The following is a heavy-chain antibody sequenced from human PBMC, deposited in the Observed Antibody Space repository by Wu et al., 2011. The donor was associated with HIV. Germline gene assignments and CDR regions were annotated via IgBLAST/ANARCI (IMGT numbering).Heavy chain of an antibody. CDR1: GYALTGYY. V-gene: IGHV1-2*02. D-gene: IGHD3-3*01. CDR3: ARGRLDYDFWSGPSTNWFDP. CDR2: ISPNSGDT. Sequence: QVQLVQSGAEVKEPGASVKVSCKTSGYALTGYYLHWVRQAPGQGLEWMGWISPNSGDTNYAEKFQGRVTMTTDTSTSTAYMELRSLRSDDTAVYYCARGRLDYDFWSGPSTNWFDPWGQGTLVTVSS. J-gene: IGHJ5*02.